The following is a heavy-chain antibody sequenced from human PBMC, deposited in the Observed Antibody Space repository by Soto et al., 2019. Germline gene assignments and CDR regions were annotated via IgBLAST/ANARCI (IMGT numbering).Heavy chain of an antibody. Sequence: GGSLRLSCAASGFTFSSYWMSWVRQAPGKGLEWVANIKQDGSEKYYVDSVKGRFTISRDNAKNSLYLQMNSLRAEDTAVYYCARAPRLLWFGENWFDPWGQGTLVTVSS. CDR3: ARAPRLLWFGENWFDP. D-gene: IGHD3-10*01. CDR2: IKQDGSEK. V-gene: IGHV3-7*01. CDR1: GFTFSSYW. J-gene: IGHJ5*02.